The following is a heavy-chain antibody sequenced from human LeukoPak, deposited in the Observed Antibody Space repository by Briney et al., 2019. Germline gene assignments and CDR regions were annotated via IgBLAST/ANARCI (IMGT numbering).Heavy chain of an antibody. D-gene: IGHD2-2*01. J-gene: IGHJ3*02. V-gene: IGHV4-31*03. CDR2: MLHSGDT. CDR3: ARDQRYCSTTSCHDAFDI. Sequence: SQTLSFTCTVSGGSLSGGSYYWSWIRQHPEKGLEWIGYMLHSGDTYYNPSLESRVTIPVDTSKSQFSLRLSSVTAADTAVYFCARDQRYCSTTSCHDAFDIWGQGTMVTVSS. CDR1: GGSLSGGSYY.